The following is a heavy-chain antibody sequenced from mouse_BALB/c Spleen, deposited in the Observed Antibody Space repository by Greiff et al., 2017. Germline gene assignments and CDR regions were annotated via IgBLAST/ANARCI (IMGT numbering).Heavy chain of an antibody. V-gene: IGHV5-17*02. J-gene: IGHJ1*01. CDR3: ARAPPHYYGSSYWYFDV. D-gene: IGHD1-1*01. Sequence: EVQVVESGGGLVQPGGSRKLSCAASGFTFSSFGMHWVRQAPEKGLEWVAYISSGSSTIYYADTVKGRFTISRDNPKNTLFLQMTSLRSEDTAMYYCARAPPHYYGSSYWYFDVWGAGTTVTVSS. CDR2: ISSGSSTI. CDR1: GFTFSSFG.